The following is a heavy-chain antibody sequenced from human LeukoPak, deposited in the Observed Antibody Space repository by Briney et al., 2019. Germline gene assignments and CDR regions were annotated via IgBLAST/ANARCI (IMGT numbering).Heavy chain of an antibody. Sequence: ASVKVSCKASGYTFTGYYMHWVRQAPGQGLEWMGWINPNSGGTNYAQKFQGWVTMTRDTSISTAYMELSRLRPDDTAVYYCARGALDIVVVPAAMRGWFDPWGQGTLVTVSS. V-gene: IGHV1-2*04. D-gene: IGHD2-2*01. J-gene: IGHJ5*02. CDR3: ARGALDIVVVPAAMRGWFDP. CDR2: INPNSGGT. CDR1: GYTFTGYY.